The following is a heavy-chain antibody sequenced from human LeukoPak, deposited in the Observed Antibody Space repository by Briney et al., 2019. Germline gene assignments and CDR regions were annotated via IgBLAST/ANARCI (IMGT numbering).Heavy chain of an antibody. V-gene: IGHV4-4*07. CDR1: GGSISSYY. D-gene: IGHD3-10*01. CDR2: IYTSGST. Sequence: SETLSLTCTVSGGSISSYYWSWIRQPAGKGLEWIGRIYTSGSTNYNPSLKSRVTMSVDTSKNQFSLKLSSVTAADTAVYYCARERLFPMVQGFFPHYNSMDVWGKGPTVTVSS. CDR3: ARERLFPMVQGFFPHYNSMDV. J-gene: IGHJ6*03.